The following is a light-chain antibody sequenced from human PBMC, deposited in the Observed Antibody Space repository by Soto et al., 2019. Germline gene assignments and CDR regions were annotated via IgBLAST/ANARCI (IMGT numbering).Light chain of an antibody. Sequence: DIVLTQSPGPLSLSPGDGVTLSCRASQSVSSRYFAWYQKKPGRAPRLLIHATSPRATGIPDRFSGSGSGIDITVTISRLELEDFAVYDCEQDGPSPMYTFGQGTKLEIK. J-gene: IGKJ2*01. CDR3: EQDGPSPMYT. CDR1: QSVSSRY. V-gene: IGKV3-20*01. CDR2: ATS.